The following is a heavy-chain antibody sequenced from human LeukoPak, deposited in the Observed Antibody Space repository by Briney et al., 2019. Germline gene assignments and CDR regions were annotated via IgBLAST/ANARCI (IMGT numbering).Heavy chain of an antibody. CDR2: ITYSGST. Sequence: PSETLSLTCTVFGGSLSSSYWNWIRQPPGKGLEWIGYITYSGSTNYNPSLKSRLTMSVDTSKNKYSLNLTSVSAADTAVYYCVRNRAFDVWGQGAMVTVSS. J-gene: IGHJ3*01. CDR1: GGSLSSSY. CDR3: VRNRAFDV. V-gene: IGHV4-59*01.